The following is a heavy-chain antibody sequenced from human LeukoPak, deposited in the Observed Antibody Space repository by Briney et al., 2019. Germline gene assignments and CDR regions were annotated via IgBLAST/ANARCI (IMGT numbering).Heavy chain of an antibody. CDR1: GFTFSNYA. CDR2: VTGSGSST. CDR3: AKGAGYCSGGSCFDQ. Sequence: PGGSLRLSCAASGFTFSNYAMNWVRQAPGKGLEWLSGVTGSGSSTCYADSVKGRFTISRDNSKNTLSLQMNSLRAEDTAIYYCAKGAGYCSGGSCFDQWGQGTLVTVSS. J-gene: IGHJ4*02. D-gene: IGHD2-15*01. V-gene: IGHV3-23*01.